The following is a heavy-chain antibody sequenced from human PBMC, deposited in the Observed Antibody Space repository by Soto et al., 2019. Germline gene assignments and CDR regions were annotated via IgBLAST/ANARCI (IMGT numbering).Heavy chain of an antibody. Sequence: GGSLRLSCAASGFTFSSYAMSWVRQAPGKGLELVSAISGSGGSTYYAASVKGRFTISRVNSKNTLYLQMNSLRAEDTAVYYCVSSWGNYRYLDYWGQGTLVTVSS. J-gene: IGHJ4*02. CDR3: VSSWGNYRYLDY. CDR1: GFTFSSYA. CDR2: ISGSGGST. V-gene: IGHV3-23*01. D-gene: IGHD4-4*01.